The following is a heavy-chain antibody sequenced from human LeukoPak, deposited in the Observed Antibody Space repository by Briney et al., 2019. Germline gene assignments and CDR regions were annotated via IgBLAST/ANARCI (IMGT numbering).Heavy chain of an antibody. J-gene: IGHJ4*02. CDR2: ISESGAIT. CDR1: GFTFSSYA. D-gene: IGHD2-2*01. Sequence: GGSLRLSCAASGFTFSSYAMNWVRQAPGKGLKWVSGISESGAITHYADSVKGRFTISRDNSRTTVFLQMNSLRAEDTAVYYCAKHRARIIVAPFDYWGQGTLVTVSS. CDR3: AKHRARIIVAPFDY. V-gene: IGHV3-23*01.